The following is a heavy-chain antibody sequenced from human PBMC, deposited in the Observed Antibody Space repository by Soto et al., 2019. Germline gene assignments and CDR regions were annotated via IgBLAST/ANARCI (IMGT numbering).Heavy chain of an antibody. CDR1: GFTFSSYA. D-gene: IGHD6-19*01. V-gene: IGHV3-30-3*01. J-gene: IGHJ4*02. Sequence: QVQLVESGGGVVQPGRSLRLSCAASGFTFSSYAMHWVRQAPGKGLEWVAVISYDGSNKYYAESVKSRFTISRDNSKNTLYLQMNSLRAEDTAVYYCASVDGSGWWNFDNWGQETLVTVSS. CDR3: ASVDGSGWWNFDN. CDR2: ISYDGSNK.